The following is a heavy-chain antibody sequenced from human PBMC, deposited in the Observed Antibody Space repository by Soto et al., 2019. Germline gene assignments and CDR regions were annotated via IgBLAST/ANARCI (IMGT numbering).Heavy chain of an antibody. CDR1: GGSFSGYD. CDR3: ERGLIDY. Sequence: PSETLSLTCAVYGGSFSGYDWSWTRQPPGKGLKWSGDNNHSGSTNYNPTLRSRVTISVDTSMNQFSLKLSSVTAADTAVYYCERGLIDYWGQGTLVTVTS. V-gene: IGHV4-34*01. J-gene: IGHJ4*02. CDR2: NNHSGST. D-gene: IGHD3-16*01.